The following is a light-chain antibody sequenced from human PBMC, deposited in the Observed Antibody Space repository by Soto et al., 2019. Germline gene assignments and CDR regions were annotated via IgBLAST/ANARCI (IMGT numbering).Light chain of an antibody. V-gene: IGKV3-20*01. Sequence: IVLTQSPATLSLSTGERATLSCRASQSVSSSYLAWYQQKPGQAPKVLIYRASSRATGIPDRFSGSGSGTDFTLTISRLEPEDFAVYDCQQYGSSPLTFGGGSNVDIK. J-gene: IGKJ4*01. CDR2: RAS. CDR3: QQYGSSPLT. CDR1: QSVSSSY.